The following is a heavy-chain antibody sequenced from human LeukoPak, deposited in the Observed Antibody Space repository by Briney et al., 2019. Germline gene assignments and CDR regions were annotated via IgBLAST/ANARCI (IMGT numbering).Heavy chain of an antibody. CDR3: ARAYGSGTHFDY. J-gene: IGHJ4*02. CDR1: GGSIGSGGYY. V-gene: IGHV4-31*03. CDR2: IYYSGST. Sequence: SETLSLTCTVSGGSIGSGGYYWSWIRQHPGKGLEWIGYIYYSGSTYYNPSLKSRVTISVDTSKNQFSLKLSSVTAADTAVYYCARAYGSGTHFDYWGQGTLVTVSS. D-gene: IGHD3-10*01.